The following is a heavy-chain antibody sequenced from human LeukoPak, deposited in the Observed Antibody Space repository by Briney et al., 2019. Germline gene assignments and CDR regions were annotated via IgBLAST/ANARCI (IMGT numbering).Heavy chain of an antibody. J-gene: IGHJ4*02. Sequence: ASVKVSCTPSGYTFTSYGITWVRQAPGQGLEWMGWVSAYADNTNYVQKIQGRVTMTTDTSTSTAYMDLRSLRSDDTAVYYCARDCIGCHGFDYWGQGTLVTVSS. D-gene: IGHD2-15*01. CDR1: GYTFTSYG. CDR3: ARDCIGCHGFDY. V-gene: IGHV1-18*01. CDR2: VSAYADNT.